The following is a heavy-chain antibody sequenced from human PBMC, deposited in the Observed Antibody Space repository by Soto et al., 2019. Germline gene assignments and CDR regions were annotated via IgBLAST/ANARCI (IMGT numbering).Heavy chain of an antibody. J-gene: IGHJ4*02. CDR3: ARHGQLGRYYLDS. CDR2: IFSGGSA. D-gene: IGHD6-6*01. V-gene: IGHV3-66*04. Sequence: RGSLRLSCLASGFSVRNTYMSWVRQAPGKGLEWISFIFSGGSAFYSDSVKGRFTVSKDNSNNTVSLQMNSLRAEDTAVYYCARHGQLGRYYLDSWGRGTLVTVSS. CDR1: GFSVRNTY.